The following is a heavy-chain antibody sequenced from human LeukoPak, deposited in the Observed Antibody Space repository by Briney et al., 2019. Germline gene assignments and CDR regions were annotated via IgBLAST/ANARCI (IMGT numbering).Heavy chain of an antibody. Sequence: GGSLRLSCAASGFTFSSYWMSWVRQAPGKGLEWVANIKQDESEKYYVDSVKGRFTISRDNAKNSLYLQMNSLRAEDTAVYYCARHMTLGFGELYAFDIWGQGTMVTVSS. D-gene: IGHD3-10*01. CDR1: GFTFSSYW. J-gene: IGHJ3*02. CDR3: ARHMTLGFGELYAFDI. V-gene: IGHV3-7*01. CDR2: IKQDESEK.